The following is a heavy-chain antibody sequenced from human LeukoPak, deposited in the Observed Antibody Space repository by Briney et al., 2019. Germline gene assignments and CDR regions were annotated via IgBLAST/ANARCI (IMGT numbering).Heavy chain of an antibody. Sequence: GGSLRLSCAASGFTFSSYWMSWVRQAPGKGLEWVANIKQDGSEKYYVDSVKGRFTISRDNDKNSLFLQMTSLRAEDTAVYYCARVGGRYSPLGYWGQGTLVSVSS. D-gene: IGHD3-16*02. CDR2: IKQDGSEK. J-gene: IGHJ4*02. CDR1: GFTFSSYW. V-gene: IGHV3-7*01. CDR3: ARVGGRYSPLGY.